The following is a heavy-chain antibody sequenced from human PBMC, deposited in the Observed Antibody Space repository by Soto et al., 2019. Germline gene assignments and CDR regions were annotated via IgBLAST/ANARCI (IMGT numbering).Heavy chain of an antibody. CDR1: GRSICSYY. CDR2: IYYSGST. J-gene: IGHJ4*02. D-gene: IGHD1-26*01. CDR3: ARRYGGNLDY. Sequence: PSETLSLTCTGSGRSICSYYWCWIRQPPGKGLEWIGYIYYSGSTNYNPSLKSRVTISVDTSKNQFSLKLSSVTAADTAVYYCARRYGGNLDYWGQGTLVTVS. V-gene: IGHV4-59*08.